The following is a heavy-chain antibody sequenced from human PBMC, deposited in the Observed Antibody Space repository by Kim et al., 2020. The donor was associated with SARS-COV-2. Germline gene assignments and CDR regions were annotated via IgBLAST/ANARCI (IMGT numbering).Heavy chain of an antibody. CDR2: VKSKGDGGAI. Sequence: GGSLRLSCAASGFTFTNAWMSWVRQAPGKGPEWVGRVKSKGDGGAIDCAAPVKGRFTISRDDSRNTLYLQMDSLKTEDTAVYYCTTYSPAVDNYFDYWGQGTLVTVSS. CDR3: TTYSPAVDNYFDY. V-gene: IGHV3-15*01. D-gene: IGHD2-15*01. CDR1: GFTFTNAW. J-gene: IGHJ4*02.